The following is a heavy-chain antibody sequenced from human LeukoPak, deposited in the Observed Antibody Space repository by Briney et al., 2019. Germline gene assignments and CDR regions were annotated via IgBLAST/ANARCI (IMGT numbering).Heavy chain of an antibody. D-gene: IGHD3-10*01. CDR2: ISERGGST. Sequence: GGFLRLSCVVSGITLSNYGMSWVRQAPGKGLEWVSGISERGGSTNYPDSVKGRFIISRDTSKNTVYLQMNSLRVEDTAVYFCAKRGIVIRAVIIIGFHKEAYYFDYWGQGILVTVSS. V-gene: IGHV3-23*01. CDR1: GITLSNYG. J-gene: IGHJ4*02. CDR3: AKRGIVIRAVIIIGFHKEAYYFDY.